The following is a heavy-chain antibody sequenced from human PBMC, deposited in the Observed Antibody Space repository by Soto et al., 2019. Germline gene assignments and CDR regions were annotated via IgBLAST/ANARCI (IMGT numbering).Heavy chain of an antibody. J-gene: IGHJ4*02. CDR2: IYPGDSDT. CDR3: ERHSTAMVSPYYYDSSDATFDY. V-gene: IGHV5-51*01. D-gene: IGHD3-22*01. CDR1: GYSFTSYW. Sequence: GESLKISCKGSGYSFTSYWIGWVRQMPGKGLEWMGIIYPGDSDTRYSPSFQGQVTISADKSISTAYLQGSSLKASDTARYYCERHSTAMVSPYYYDSSDATFDYWGQGTLVTVSS.